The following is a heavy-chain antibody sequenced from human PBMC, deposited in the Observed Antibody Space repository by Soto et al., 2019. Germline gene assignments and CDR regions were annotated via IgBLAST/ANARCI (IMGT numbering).Heavy chain of an antibody. Sequence: GGSLRLSCEASGFTLTTYTMNWVRQASGKGLEWVSSITSSSGHIYYADSVKGRFTISRDNARNSLYLQMNSPRAEDTAVYYCVRERGLSSFYGMDVWGQGTTVTVSS. J-gene: IGHJ6*02. CDR2: ITSSSGHI. CDR1: GFTLTTYT. CDR3: VRERGLSSFYGMDV. D-gene: IGHD3-10*01. V-gene: IGHV3-21*01.